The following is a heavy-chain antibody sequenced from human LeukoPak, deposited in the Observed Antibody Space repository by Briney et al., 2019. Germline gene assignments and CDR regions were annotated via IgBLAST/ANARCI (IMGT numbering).Heavy chain of an antibody. CDR2: VWTSGHT. Sequence: GGSLRLSCAAFGFTLSTYDMHWVRQGPGGGLVRVSTVWTSGHTFYPDSVKGQFTISRENARNSVHLQMNSLRAGDTAVYYSFRTFYGDHPSWGQGTLVTVSS. CDR1: GFTLSTYD. J-gene: IGHJ5*02. V-gene: IGHV3-13*03. CDR3: FRTFYGDHPS. D-gene: IGHD2/OR15-2a*01.